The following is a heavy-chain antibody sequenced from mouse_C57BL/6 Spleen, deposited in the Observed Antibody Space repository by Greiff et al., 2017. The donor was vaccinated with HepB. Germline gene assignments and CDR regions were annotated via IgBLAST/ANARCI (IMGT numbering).Heavy chain of an antibody. J-gene: IGHJ2*01. CDR3: APKYYDY. V-gene: IGHV1-82*01. Sequence: QVQLQQSGPELVKPGASVKISCKASGYAFSSSWMNWVKQRPGKGLEWIGRIYPGDGDTNYNGKFKGKATLTADKSSSTAYVQLSSLTSEDSAVYFCAPKYYDYWGQGTTLTVSS. CDR1: GYAFSSSW. CDR2: IYPGDGDT.